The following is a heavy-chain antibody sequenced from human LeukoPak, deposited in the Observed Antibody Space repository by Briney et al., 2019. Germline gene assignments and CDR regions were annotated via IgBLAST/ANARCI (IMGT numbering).Heavy chain of an antibody. CDR1: GGSITTSSYS. CDR3: ARLYNGWYSYY. V-gene: IGHV4-39*01. J-gene: IGHJ4*02. Sequence: SETLSLTCTVSGGSITTSSYSWGWIRQPPGKGLEWIGNIYYSGSTSYNPSLTSRVTMSVDTSKDQFSLNLTSVTAADTAVYYCARLYNGWYSYYWGQGTLVTVSS. CDR2: IYYSGST. D-gene: IGHD6-19*01.